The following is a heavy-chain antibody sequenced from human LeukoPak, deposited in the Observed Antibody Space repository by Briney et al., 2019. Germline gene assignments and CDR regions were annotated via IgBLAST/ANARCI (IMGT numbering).Heavy chain of an antibody. J-gene: IGHJ4*02. V-gene: IGHV4-4*02. CDR1: GGSISSNNW. CDR3: AREGDTGMVLLDY. Sequence: SETLSLTCAVSGGSISSNNWWTWVRQPPGKGLEWIGEIYHSESTNYNPSLKSRATISVDKSKNQFSLKLSSVTAADTAVYYCAREGDTGMVLLDYWGREPWSPSPQ. D-gene: IGHD5-18*01. CDR2: IYHSEST.